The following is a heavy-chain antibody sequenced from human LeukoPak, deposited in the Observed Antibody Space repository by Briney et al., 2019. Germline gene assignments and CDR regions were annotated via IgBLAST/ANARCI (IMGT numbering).Heavy chain of an antibody. V-gene: IGHV4-34*01. CDR2: VRHGGST. J-gene: IGHJ4*02. D-gene: IGHD3-10*01. CDR1: GESITAYY. Sequence: SETLSLTCAVYGESITAYYWTWIRQPPGKRLEWIGEVRHGGSTNYNPSLKSRVTMSVDMSKNQFSLKLNSVTAADTAVYYCAGATATGTGRAFHYWAQGNLVPVSS. CDR3: AGATATGTGRAFHY.